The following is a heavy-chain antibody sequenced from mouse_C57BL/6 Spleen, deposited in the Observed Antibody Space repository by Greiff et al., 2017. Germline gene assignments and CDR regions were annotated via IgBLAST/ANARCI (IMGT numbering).Heavy chain of an antibody. CDR2: IRNKANGYTT. Sequence: EVQLQQSGGGLVQPGGSLSLSCAASGFTFTAYYMSWVRQPPGKALEWLGFIRNKANGYTTEYSASVKGRFTISRDNSQSILYLQMNALRAEDSATYYCARYKGWLLDYWGQGTTLTVSS. V-gene: IGHV7-3*01. D-gene: IGHD2-3*01. CDR1: GFTFTAYY. J-gene: IGHJ2*01. CDR3: ARYKGWLLDY.